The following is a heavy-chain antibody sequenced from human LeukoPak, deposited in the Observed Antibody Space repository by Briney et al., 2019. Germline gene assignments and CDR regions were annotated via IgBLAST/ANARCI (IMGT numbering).Heavy chain of an antibody. CDR3: ASSYGSGSYYVDY. CDR2: IIPILGIA. D-gene: IGHD3-10*01. J-gene: IGHJ4*02. Sequence: ASVKVSCKASGGTFSSYAISWVRQAPGQGLEWMGRIIPILGIANYAQKFQGRVTITADKSTSTAYMELSSLRSEDTAVYYCASSYGSGSYYVDYWGQGTLVTVS. V-gene: IGHV1-69*04. CDR1: GGTFSSYA.